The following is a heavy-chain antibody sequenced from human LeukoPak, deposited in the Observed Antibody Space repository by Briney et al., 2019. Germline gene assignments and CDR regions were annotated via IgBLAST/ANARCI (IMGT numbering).Heavy chain of an antibody. CDR3: ARTNYYDSGTYFNY. CDR2: IYPGDSDT. CDR1: GYSFTSYW. D-gene: IGHD3-10*01. Sequence: GESLKISCKGSGYSFTSYWIGWVRQMPGKGLEWMGIIYPGDSDTRYSPSFQGQVTISADKSINTAYLQWSSLKASDSAIYYCARTNYYDSGTYFNYWGQGTLVTVSS. J-gene: IGHJ4*02. V-gene: IGHV5-51*01.